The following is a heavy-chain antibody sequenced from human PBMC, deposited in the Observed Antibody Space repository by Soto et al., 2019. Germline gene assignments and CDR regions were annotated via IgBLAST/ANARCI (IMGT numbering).Heavy chain of an antibody. Sequence: GASVKVSCKASGYTFTSYAMHLVRQAPGQRLEWMGWINAGNGNTKYSQKFQGRVTITRDTSASTAYMELSSLRSEDTAVYYCARSCSSTSCYPNYYYYYMDVWGKGTTVTVSS. J-gene: IGHJ6*03. CDR2: INAGNGNT. D-gene: IGHD2-2*01. CDR3: ARSCSSTSCYPNYYYYYMDV. V-gene: IGHV1-3*01. CDR1: GYTFTSYA.